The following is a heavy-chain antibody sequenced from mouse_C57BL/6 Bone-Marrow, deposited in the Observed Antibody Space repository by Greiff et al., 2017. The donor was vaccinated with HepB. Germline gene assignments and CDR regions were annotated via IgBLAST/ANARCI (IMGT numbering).Heavy chain of an antibody. V-gene: IGHV14-4*01. D-gene: IGHD2-5*01. J-gene: IGHJ2*01. CDR2: IDPENGDT. CDR1: GFNIKDDY. CDR3: TTTIVKVY. Sequence: DVKLVESGAELVRPGASVKLSCTASGFNIKDDYMHWVKQRPEQGLEWIGWIDPENGDTEYASKFQGKATITADTSSNTAYLQLSSLTSEDTAVYYCTTTIVKVYWGQGTTLTVSS.